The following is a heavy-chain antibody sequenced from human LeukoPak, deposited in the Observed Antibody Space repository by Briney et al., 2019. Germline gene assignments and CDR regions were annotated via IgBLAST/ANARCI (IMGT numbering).Heavy chain of an antibody. CDR3: ARARGAAAGIFDY. Sequence: PSQTLSLTCTFSGCSISSGGYYWSWIPHHPGKGLDCIGYNYYSGSTYYNPSRKGRVTKPLNTSHNQSSLTHAPVTAAGTGGVFCARARGAAAGIFDYWGQGTLVTVSS. V-gene: IGHV4-31*03. J-gene: IGHJ4*02. CDR1: GCSISSGGYY. CDR2: NYYSGST. D-gene: IGHD6-13*01.